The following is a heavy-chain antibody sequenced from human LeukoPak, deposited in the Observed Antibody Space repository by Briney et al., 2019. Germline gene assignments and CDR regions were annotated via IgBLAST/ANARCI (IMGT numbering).Heavy chain of an antibody. CDR3: AKDHRDFDAFDI. V-gene: IGHV3-30*18. CDR1: GFTFSSYG. D-gene: IGHD3-3*01. CDR2: ISYDGYNK. Sequence: PGGSLRLSCAASGFTFSSYGMHWVRQAPGKGLEWVAVISYDGYNKYYADSVRGRFTISRDNSKNTLSLQMNSLRAEDTAVYYCAKDHRDFDAFDIWGQGTMVTVSS. J-gene: IGHJ3*02.